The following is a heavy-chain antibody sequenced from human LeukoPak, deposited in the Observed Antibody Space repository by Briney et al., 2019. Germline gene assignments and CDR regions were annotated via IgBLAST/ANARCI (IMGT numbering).Heavy chain of an antibody. CDR3: ARDWHHYYDSSGYYFDY. J-gene: IGHJ4*02. CDR2: ISSSSSYI. V-gene: IGHV3-21*01. Sequence: GGSLRLSCAASGFTFSSYSMNWVRQAPGKGLEWVSSISSSSSYIYYADSVKGRFTISRDNAKNSLYLQTNSLRAEDTAVYYCARDWHHYYDSSGYYFDYWGQGTLVTVSS. D-gene: IGHD3-22*01. CDR1: GFTFSSYS.